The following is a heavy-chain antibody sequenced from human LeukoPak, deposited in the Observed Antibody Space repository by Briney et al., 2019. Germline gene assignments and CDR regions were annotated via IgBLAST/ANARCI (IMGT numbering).Heavy chain of an antibody. V-gene: IGHV3-23*01. CDR3: AKDGGSYYDLRGYDY. CDR1: GFTFSSTA. D-gene: IGHD3-22*01. J-gene: IGHJ4*02. CDR2: ISGTSYDT. Sequence: GGSLRLSCAASGFTFSSTALSWVRQAPGTGLEWVSLISGTSYDTNYADSVKGRFTISRDNSKNTVYLEMNSLRAEDTAVYYCAKDGGSYYDLRGYDYWGQGTLVTVSS.